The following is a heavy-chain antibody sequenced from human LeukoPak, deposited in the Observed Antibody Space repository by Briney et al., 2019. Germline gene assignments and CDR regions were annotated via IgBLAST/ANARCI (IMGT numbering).Heavy chain of an antibody. V-gene: IGHV3-23*01. CDR2: IRGSGDST. CDR1: GFTFSSYA. D-gene: IGHD3-16*01. CDR3: AGVMRGAFDI. J-gene: IGHJ3*02. Sequence: GGSLRLSCVASGFTFSSYAMNWFRQAPGKGLEWVSAIRGSGDSTHYADSVKGRFTISRDNSNNTLYLQLDSLRVEDTAVYYCAGVMRGAFDIWGQGTLATVSS.